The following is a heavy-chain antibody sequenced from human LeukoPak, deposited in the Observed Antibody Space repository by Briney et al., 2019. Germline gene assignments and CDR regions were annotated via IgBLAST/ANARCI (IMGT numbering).Heavy chain of an antibody. CDR2: IYYSGST. CDR1: GGSISSPIYY. Sequence: SETLSLTCTVSGGSISSPIYYWGWIRQPPGKGLEWIGSIYYSGSTYDNPSLKSRVTISVDTSKKQFSLKLSSVTAADTAVYYCARHFMVRGVIPHYYYYYYMDVWGKGTTVTISS. CDR3: ARHFMVRGVIPHYYYYYYMDV. J-gene: IGHJ6*03. D-gene: IGHD3-10*01. V-gene: IGHV4-39*01.